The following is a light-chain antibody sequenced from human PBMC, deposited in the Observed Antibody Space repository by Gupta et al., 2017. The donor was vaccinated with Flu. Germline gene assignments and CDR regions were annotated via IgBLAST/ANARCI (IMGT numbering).Light chain of an antibody. Sequence: DIQMTQSPSTLSASIGDTVMISCRASQSVTGWLAWYQQKPGKAPKLLVYEASNLESGVPSRFSGSGSGTEFTLTINSLQPDDFATYYCQQENSYSWTFGQGTKVEIK. J-gene: IGKJ1*01. V-gene: IGKV1-5*03. CDR1: QSVTGW. CDR2: EAS. CDR3: QQENSYSWT.